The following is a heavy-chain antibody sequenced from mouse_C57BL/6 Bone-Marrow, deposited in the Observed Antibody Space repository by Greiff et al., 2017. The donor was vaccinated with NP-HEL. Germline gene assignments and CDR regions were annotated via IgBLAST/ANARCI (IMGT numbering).Heavy chain of an antibody. V-gene: IGHV3-6*01. CDR1: GYSITSGYY. CDR3: ARGYYGPGWYFDV. D-gene: IGHD1-1*01. J-gene: IGHJ1*03. CDR2: ISYDGSK. Sequence: ESGPGLVKPSQSLSLTCSVTGYSITSGYYWNWIRQFPGNKLEWMGSISYDGSKNYNPSLKNRISITRDTSKNQFFLKLNSVTTEDTATYYCARGYYGPGWYFDVWGTGTTVTVSS.